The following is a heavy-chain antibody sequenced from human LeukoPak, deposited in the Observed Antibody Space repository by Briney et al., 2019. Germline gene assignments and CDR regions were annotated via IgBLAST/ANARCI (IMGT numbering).Heavy chain of an antibody. V-gene: IGHV3-23*01. CDR3: ATLPNYSYGHPYYFDS. Sequence: GGSLRLSCAASGFTFSSYGMSWVRQAPGKGLEWVSGISGSGTNTNYADSVKGRFTISRDNAKNTLNLQMNSLRAEDTAVYYCATLPNYSYGHPYYFDSWGQGTLVTVSS. J-gene: IGHJ4*02. D-gene: IGHD5-18*01. CDR1: GFTFSSYG. CDR2: ISGSGTNT.